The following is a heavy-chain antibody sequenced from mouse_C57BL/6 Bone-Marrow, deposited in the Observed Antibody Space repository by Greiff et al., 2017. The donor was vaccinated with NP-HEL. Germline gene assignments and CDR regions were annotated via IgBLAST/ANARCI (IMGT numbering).Heavy chain of an antibody. D-gene: IGHD1-1*01. CDR2: IYPRSGNT. CDR3: ARPYYYYGSSYLYYFDY. V-gene: IGHV1-81*01. Sequence: VQRVESGAELARPGASVKLSCKASGYTFTSYGISWVKQRTGQGLEWIGEIYPRSGNTYYNEKFKGKATLTADKSSSTAYMELRSLTSEDSAVYFCARPYYYYGSSYLYYFDYWGQGTTLTVSS. CDR1: GYTFTSYG. J-gene: IGHJ2*01.